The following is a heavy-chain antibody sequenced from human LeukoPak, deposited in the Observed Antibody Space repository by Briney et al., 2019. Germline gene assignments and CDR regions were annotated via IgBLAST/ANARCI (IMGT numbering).Heavy chain of an antibody. Sequence: SETLSLTCAVYGGSFSGYYWSWLRQPPGKGLEWIGEINHSGSTNYNPSLKSRVTISVDTSKNQFSLKLSSVTAADTAVYYCARVPSHYSSTSQDYWGQGTLVTVSS. J-gene: IGHJ4*02. D-gene: IGHD2-2*01. CDR1: GGSFSGYY. V-gene: IGHV4-34*01. CDR3: ARVPSHYSSTSQDY. CDR2: INHSGST.